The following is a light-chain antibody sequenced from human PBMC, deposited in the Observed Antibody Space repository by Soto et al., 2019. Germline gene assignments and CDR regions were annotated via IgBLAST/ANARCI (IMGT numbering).Light chain of an antibody. CDR2: DVT. CDR3: SSYAGSNNFVV. Sequence: QSVLTQPPSASGSPGQSVTISCTGTSSDVGGYNYVSWYQQHPGKAPKHMIYDVTKRPSGVPDRFSGSKSGNTASLTVSGLQAEDEADYYCSSYAGSNNFVVFGGGTKLTVL. CDR1: SSDVGGYNY. J-gene: IGLJ2*01. V-gene: IGLV2-8*01.